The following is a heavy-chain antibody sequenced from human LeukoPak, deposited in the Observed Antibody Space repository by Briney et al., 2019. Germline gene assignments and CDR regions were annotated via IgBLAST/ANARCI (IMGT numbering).Heavy chain of an antibody. Sequence: SETLSLTCTVSGGSISSYYWSWIRQPAGKGLEWIGRIYTSGSTNYNPSLKSRVTMSVDTSKNQFSLKLSSATAADAAVYYCARDDSGYDYFDYWGQGTLVTVSS. CDR2: IYTSGST. V-gene: IGHV4-4*07. CDR1: GGSISSYY. J-gene: IGHJ4*02. CDR3: ARDDSGYDYFDY. D-gene: IGHD5-12*01.